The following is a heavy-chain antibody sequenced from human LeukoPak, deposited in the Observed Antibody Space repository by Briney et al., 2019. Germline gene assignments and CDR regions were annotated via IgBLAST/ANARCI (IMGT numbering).Heavy chain of an antibody. CDR1: GYTFTSYY. CDR3: ARGITMVRGVPKASLGF. V-gene: IGHV1-46*01. Sequence: ASVKVSCKASGYTFTSYYMQWVRQAPGQGLVWMGIINPSDGSTYYAQEFQGRVTMTRDTSTSTVYMEVSSLRSEGTAVYYCARGITMVRGVPKASLGFWGQGTLVTVSS. CDR2: INPSDGST. D-gene: IGHD3-10*01. J-gene: IGHJ4*02.